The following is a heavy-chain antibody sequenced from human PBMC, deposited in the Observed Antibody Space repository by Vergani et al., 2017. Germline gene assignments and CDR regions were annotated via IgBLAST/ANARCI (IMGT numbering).Heavy chain of an antibody. Sequence: EVQLVESGGGLVQPGGSLRLSCAASGFTFSSYAMSWVRQAPGKGLEWVSAISGSGGSTYYADSVKGRFTISRDNSKNTLYLQMNSLRAEDTAVYYCARDHCSSTSCYFAFDIWGQGTMVTVSS. CDR2: ISGSGGST. V-gene: IGHV3-23*04. D-gene: IGHD2-2*01. CDR3: ARDHCSSTSCYFAFDI. CDR1: GFTFSSYA. J-gene: IGHJ3*02.